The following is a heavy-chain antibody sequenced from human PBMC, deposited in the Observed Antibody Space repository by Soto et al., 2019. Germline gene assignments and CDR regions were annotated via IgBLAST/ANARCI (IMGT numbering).Heavy chain of an antibody. V-gene: IGHV3-23*01. J-gene: IGHJ4*02. CDR1: GFTFSSYA. CDR3: AKVWGGDGYCTRNSCLYYFHL. Sequence: PGGSLRLSCAASGFTFSSYAMSWVRQAPGKGLEWVSAISGSGGSTYYADSVKGRFTISRDNSKNTLYLQMNSLRAEDTAVYYCAKVWGGDGYCTRNSCLYYFHLWGQGVLV. CDR2: ISGSGGST. D-gene: IGHD2-2*03.